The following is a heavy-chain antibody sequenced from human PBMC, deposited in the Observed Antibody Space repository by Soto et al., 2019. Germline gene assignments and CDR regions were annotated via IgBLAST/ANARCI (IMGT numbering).Heavy chain of an antibody. CDR3: ARARCSGGACYSFDY. V-gene: IGHV3-21*01. CDR2: ISRSSSHI. D-gene: IGHD2-15*01. CDR1: GFAFGSNS. Sequence: EVQLVESGGRLVKPGGSLRLSCAASGFAFGSNSMNWVRQAPGKGLEWVSSISRSSSHIYYADSVRGRFTISRDNAKNAMYLQMNSLRGEDTAVYYCARARCSGGACYSFDYWGQGTLVTVSS. J-gene: IGHJ4*02.